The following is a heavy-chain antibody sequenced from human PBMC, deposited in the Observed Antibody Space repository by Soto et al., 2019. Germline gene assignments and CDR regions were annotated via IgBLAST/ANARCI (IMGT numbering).Heavy chain of an antibody. J-gene: IGHJ3*02. CDR2: ISWNSGSI. V-gene: IGHV3-9*01. CDR1: GFTFDDYA. Sequence: GGSLRLSCAASGFTFDDYAMHWVRQAPGKGLEWVSGISWNSGSIGYADSVKGRFTISRDNAKNSLYLQMNSLRAEDTALYYCAKGDHDYGDYVAFDIWGQGTMVTVSS. D-gene: IGHD4-17*01. CDR3: AKGDHDYGDYVAFDI.